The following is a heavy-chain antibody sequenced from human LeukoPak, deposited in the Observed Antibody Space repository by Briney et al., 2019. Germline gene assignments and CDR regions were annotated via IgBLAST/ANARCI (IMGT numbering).Heavy chain of an antibody. CDR3: ASGPYYYDSSGSPDYYYYMDV. CDR2: IIPIFGTA. Sequence: ASVKVSCKASGGTFSSYAISWVRQAPGQGLEWMGGIIPIFGTANYAQKFQGRVTITADESTSTAYMELSSLRSEDTAVYYCASGPYYYDSSGSPDYYYYMDVWGKGTTVTISS. J-gene: IGHJ6*03. D-gene: IGHD3-22*01. CDR1: GGTFSSYA. V-gene: IGHV1-69*13.